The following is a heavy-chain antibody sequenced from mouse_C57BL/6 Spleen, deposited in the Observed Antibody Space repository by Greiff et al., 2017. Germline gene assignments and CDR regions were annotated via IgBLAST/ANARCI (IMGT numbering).Heavy chain of an antibody. CDR3: ARRSYYYGSSKGYFDV. CDR2: IDPSDSYT. D-gene: IGHD1-1*01. V-gene: IGHV1-50*01. J-gene: IGHJ1*03. CDR1: GYTFTSYW. Sequence: VQLQQPGAELVKPGASVKLSCKASGYTFTSYWMQWVKQRPGQGLEWIGEIDPSDSYTNYNQKFKGKATLTVDTSSSTAYMQLSSLTSEDSAVYYCARRSYYYGSSKGYFDVWGTGTTVTVSS.